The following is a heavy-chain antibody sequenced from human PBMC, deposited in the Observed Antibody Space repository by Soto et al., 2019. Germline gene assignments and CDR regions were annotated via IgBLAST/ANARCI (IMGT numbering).Heavy chain of an antibody. CDR2: ISSGIATI. CDR3: ARGVFYDSGAASRYFDY. V-gene: IGHV3-48*02. Sequence: PGGSLRLSCVVSGFTFSGYSMNWVRQAPGKGLEWISYISSGIATIRYADAVKGRFTISRDNAQNSVFLQMNSLTDEDTAVYYCARGVFYDSGAASRYFDYWGQGILVTVSS. CDR1: GFTFSGYS. J-gene: IGHJ4*02. D-gene: IGHD3-22*01.